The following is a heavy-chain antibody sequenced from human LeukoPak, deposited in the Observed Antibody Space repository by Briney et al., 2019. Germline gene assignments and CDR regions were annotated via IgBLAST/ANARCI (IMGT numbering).Heavy chain of an antibody. V-gene: IGHV3-48*01. CDR3: ARDRGTMVRGVVDY. CDR1: GFTFSSYS. J-gene: IGHJ4*02. D-gene: IGHD3-10*01. Sequence: QPGGSLRLSCAASGFTFSSYSMNWVRQAPGKGLEWVSYISSSSSTIYYADSVKGRFTISRDNAKNSLYLQMNSLRAEDTAVYYCARDRGTMVRGVVDYWGQGTLVTVSS. CDR2: ISSSSSTI.